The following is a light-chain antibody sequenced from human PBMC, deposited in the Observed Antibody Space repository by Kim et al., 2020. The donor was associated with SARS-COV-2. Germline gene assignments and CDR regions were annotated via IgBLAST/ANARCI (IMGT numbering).Light chain of an antibody. CDR3: QSYDSSLRGSV. V-gene: IGLV1-40*01. J-gene: IGLJ3*02. Sequence: QGVTISCTGSSSNIGARYDVHWYQQLPGTAPKLLIYANTNRPSGVPDRFSASKSGTSASLAITGLQAEDEADYYCQSYDSSLRGSVFGGGTQLTVL. CDR1: SSNIGARYD. CDR2: ANT.